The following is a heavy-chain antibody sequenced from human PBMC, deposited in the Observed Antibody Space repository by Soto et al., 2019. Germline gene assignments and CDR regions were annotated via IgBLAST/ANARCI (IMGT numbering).Heavy chain of an antibody. CDR1: GFTFSDYY. J-gene: IGHJ3*02. D-gene: IGHD5-12*01. CDR3: ARERAGYSGYEDRAFDI. V-gene: IGHV3-11*06. CDR2: ISSSSSYT. Sequence: QVQLVESGGGLVKPGGSLRLSCAASGFTFSDYYMSWIRQAPGKGLEWVSYISSSSSYTNYADSVKGRFTISRDNAKNSLYLQMNSLRAEDTAVYYCARERAGYSGYEDRAFDIWGQGTTVTVSS.